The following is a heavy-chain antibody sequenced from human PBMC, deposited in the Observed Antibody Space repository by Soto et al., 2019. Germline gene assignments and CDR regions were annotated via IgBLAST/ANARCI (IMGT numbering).Heavy chain of an antibody. CDR3: AKEVWSGPMDV. V-gene: IGHV4-39*02. CDR2: ISHTGTA. D-gene: IGHD3-3*01. CDR1: GGSISDNDYY. J-gene: IGHJ6*02. Sequence: LQTLSLTCTVSGGSISDNDYYWSWIRQPPGKGLEWIGTISHTGTAYYNPSLESRVAVSVGTSENQFSLNLSSVTAADTAVYYCAKEVWSGPMDVWGQGTTVTVSS.